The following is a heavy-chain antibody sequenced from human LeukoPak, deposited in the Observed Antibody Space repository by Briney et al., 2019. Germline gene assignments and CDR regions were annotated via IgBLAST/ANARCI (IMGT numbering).Heavy chain of an antibody. J-gene: IGHJ4*02. V-gene: IGHV4-59*08. CDR3: ARQSGWYSGSYLFDY. CDR2: IYYSGST. Sequence: SETLSLTCTVSGGSISSYYWSWTRQPPGKGLEWIGYIYYSGSTNYNPSLKSRVTISVDTSKNQFSLKLSSVTAADTAVYYCARQSGWYSGSYLFDYWGQGTLVTVSS. D-gene: IGHD1-26*01. CDR1: GGSISSYY.